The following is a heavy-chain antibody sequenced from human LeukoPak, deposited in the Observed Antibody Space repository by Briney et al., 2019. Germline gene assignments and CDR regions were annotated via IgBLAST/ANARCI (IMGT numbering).Heavy chain of an antibody. CDR2: IYPGDSDT. CDR1: GYSFTSYW. J-gene: IGHJ3*02. D-gene: IGHD3-3*01. CDR3: ARGPRITIFGVVIDAFDI. V-gene: IGHV5-51*01. Sequence: GESLKISRKGSGYSFTSYWIGWVRQMPGKGLEWMGIIYPGDSDTRYSPSFQGQVTISADKSISTAYLQWSSLKASDTAMYYCARGPRITIFGVVIDAFDIWGQGTMVTVSS.